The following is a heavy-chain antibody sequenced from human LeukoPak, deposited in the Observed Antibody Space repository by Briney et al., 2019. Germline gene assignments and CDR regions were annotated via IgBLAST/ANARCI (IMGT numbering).Heavy chain of an antibody. CDR2: ISTSSSYI. CDR1: GFTFSGFG. D-gene: IGHD3-22*01. J-gene: IGHJ5*02. Sequence: PGGSLRLSCVASGFTFSGFGMNWVRQAPGKGLAWVSSISTSSSYIYYADSLKGRFTISRDNAKNSLYLQMNSLRAEDTAVYYCARLRYYDSGAYYPSWFDPWGQGTLVTVSS. V-gene: IGHV3-21*01. CDR3: ARLRYYDSGAYYPSWFDP.